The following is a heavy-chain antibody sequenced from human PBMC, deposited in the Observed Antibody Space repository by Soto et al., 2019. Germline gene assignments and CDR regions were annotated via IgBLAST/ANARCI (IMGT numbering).Heavy chain of an antibody. CDR2: INSAGSST. V-gene: IGHV3-74*01. CDR1: GLTFSSYW. J-gene: IGHJ4*02. D-gene: IGHD4-17*01. CDR3: ALSHTVTTDY. Sequence: PGGSQRRSCAASGLTFSSYWMHWVRQAPGKGLVWVSRINSAGSSTSYADSVKGRFTISRDNAKNTLYLQMNSLRAEDTAVYYCALSHTVTTDYWGQGTLVTVSS.